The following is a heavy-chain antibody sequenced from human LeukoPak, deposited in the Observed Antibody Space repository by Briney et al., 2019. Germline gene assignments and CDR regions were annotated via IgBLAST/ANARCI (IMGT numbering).Heavy chain of an antibody. J-gene: IGHJ4*02. CDR1: GFTFDDYG. D-gene: IGHD3-22*01. CDR3: ARGFHRYNYDSGAYSVY. V-gene: IGHV3-20*04. Sequence: PGGSLRLSCAASGFTFDDYGMSWVRQAPGKGLEGVSGSNWNCGSTGYADSVRGRVTISRDNAKNSLYLQINSLRAEDTAVYYCARGFHRYNYDSGAYSVYWGQGTLVTVSS. CDR2: SNWNCGST.